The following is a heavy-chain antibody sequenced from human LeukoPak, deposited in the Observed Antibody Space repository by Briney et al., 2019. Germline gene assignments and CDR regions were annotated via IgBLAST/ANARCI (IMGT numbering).Heavy chain of an antibody. CDR1: GYSFTSFW. CDR2: IYPGDSDT. V-gene: IGHV5-51*01. J-gene: IGHJ4*02. Sequence: GESMKISCKGSGYSFTSFWIGWVRQMPGKGLEWMGIIYPGDSDTKYSPSFQGQVTLSVDKSITTAYLQWSSLKASDTAMYYCARQALAASDYWGQGTLVTV. CDR3: ARQALAASDY. D-gene: IGHD3-3*02.